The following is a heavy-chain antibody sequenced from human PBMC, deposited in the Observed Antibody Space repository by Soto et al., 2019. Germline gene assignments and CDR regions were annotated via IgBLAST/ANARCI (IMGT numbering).Heavy chain of an antibody. V-gene: IGHV4-4*02. CDR3: ATNSWYTIDS. CDR2: IHHTGTT. Sequence: QVQLQESSPGLVEPSGTLSLTCAVSGGSSSNSDWWSWVRQPPGKGLEWIGEIHHTGTTNYNPSLKSRVTISVDKSKSLFSLKLNSVTAADTAVYYCATNSWYTIDSWGQGTLVTVSS. D-gene: IGHD6-13*01. J-gene: IGHJ4*02. CDR1: GGSSSNSDW.